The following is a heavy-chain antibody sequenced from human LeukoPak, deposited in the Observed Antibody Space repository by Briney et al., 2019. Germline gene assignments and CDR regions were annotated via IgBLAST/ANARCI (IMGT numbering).Heavy chain of an antibody. J-gene: IGHJ4*02. CDR1: GGTFSSYA. V-gene: IGHV1-69*04. CDR3: ARDTPYCGGDCYETFDY. D-gene: IGHD2-21*02. Sequence: AASVKVSCTASGGTFSSYAISLVRQAPGQGLEWMGRRIPILGIANYAQKFQGRVTITADKSTSTAYMELSSLRSEDTAVYYCARDTPYCGGDCYETFDYWGQGTLVTVSS. CDR2: RIPILGIA.